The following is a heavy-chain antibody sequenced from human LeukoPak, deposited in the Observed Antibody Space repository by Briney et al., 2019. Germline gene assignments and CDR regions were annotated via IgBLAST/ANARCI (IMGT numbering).Heavy chain of an antibody. CDR2: IFHTGST. V-gene: IGHV4-4*02. J-gene: IGHJ4*02. D-gene: IGHD2-21*02. CDR3: ASAGSGDCYPPLFDY. CDR1: GASIIGPKW. Sequence: PSGTLSLTCTVSGASIIGPKWWNWVRLSPGKGMEWIGEIFHTGSTHYNPSLKSRVTISVDTSKNQFSLKLSSVTAADTAVYYCASAGSGDCYPPLFDYWGQGTLVTVSS.